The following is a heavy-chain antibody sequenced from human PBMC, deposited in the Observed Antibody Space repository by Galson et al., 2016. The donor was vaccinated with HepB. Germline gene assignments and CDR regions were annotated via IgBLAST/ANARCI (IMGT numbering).Heavy chain of an antibody. J-gene: IGHJ6*02. V-gene: IGHV3-73*01. CDR1: GFTLSNYA. Sequence: SLRLSCAVSGFTLSNYAMNWVRQAPGTGLEWVSGTSYDGANKYYATSYAESVKGKFTISRDDSKNTAYLQMNSLKTEDTAVYFCARQMGNRLDFYYYSGMDVWDQGTTVTVSS. CDR2: TSYDGANKYYAT. D-gene: IGHD3-16*02. CDR3: ARQMGNRLDFYYYSGMDV.